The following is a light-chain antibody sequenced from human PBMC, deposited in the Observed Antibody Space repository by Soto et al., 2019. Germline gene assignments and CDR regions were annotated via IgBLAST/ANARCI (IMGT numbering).Light chain of an antibody. J-gene: IGKJ4*01. V-gene: IGKV1-12*01. Sequence: DIQMTQSPSSLSASVGDRVTITCRASQDLDRWLAWYQQKPGEAPKVLIYAASNLRSGDPSRFSGSGSGADFSLTISSLQPEDVATYYCKQSRSFPLTFGGGTKVEIK. CDR2: AAS. CDR3: KQSRSFPLT. CDR1: QDLDRW.